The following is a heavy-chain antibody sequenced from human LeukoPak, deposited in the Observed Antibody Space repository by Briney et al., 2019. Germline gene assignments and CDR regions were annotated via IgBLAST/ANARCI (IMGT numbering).Heavy chain of an antibody. CDR2: IGSTI. CDR1: EFTFSDYH. Sequence: GGSLRLSCVASEFTFSDYHMNWVRQAPGKGLEWVAYIGSTIYYADSVKGRFTISRDNAKNSLYLQMNSLRAEDTAVYYCARDRGIVGTTGYYYMDVWGKGTTVTVSS. D-gene: IGHD1-26*01. CDR3: ARDRGIVGTTGYYYMDV. J-gene: IGHJ6*03. V-gene: IGHV3-69-1*01.